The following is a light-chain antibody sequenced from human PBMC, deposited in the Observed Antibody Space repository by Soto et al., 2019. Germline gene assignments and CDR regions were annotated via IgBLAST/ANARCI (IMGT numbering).Light chain of an antibody. CDR2: AVS. V-gene: IGLV2-14*03. CDR1: SXDIGSYNH. J-gene: IGLJ1*01. CDR3: ISYTDRQSYL. Sequence: QSVLTQPASVSGSPGQSITISCSGTSXDIGSYNHVAWYQQFPGKSPKLMIYAVSVRPPGVSDRFSGSKSGITASLTISGLQTEDEADYYCISYTDRQSYLFGTGTKVTVL.